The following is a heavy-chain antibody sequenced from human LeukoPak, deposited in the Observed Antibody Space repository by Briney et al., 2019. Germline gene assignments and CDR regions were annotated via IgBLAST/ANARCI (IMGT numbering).Heavy chain of an antibody. CDR3: AKWGDYDILTGYYDSDY. V-gene: IGHV3-23*01. CDR1: GFIFSNYA. Sequence: PGGSLRLSCAASGFIFSNYAMSWVRQAPGKGLEWVAAIGGRDGGTYYADSVKGRFTVSRDDPKNTLYLQMNTLRVEDTAVYYCAKWGDYDILTGYYDSDYWGHGILVTASS. D-gene: IGHD3-9*01. CDR2: IGGRDGGT. J-gene: IGHJ4*01.